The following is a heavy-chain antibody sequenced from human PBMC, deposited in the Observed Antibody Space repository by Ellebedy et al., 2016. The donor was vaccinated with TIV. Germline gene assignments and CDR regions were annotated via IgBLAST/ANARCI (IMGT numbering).Heavy chain of an antibody. CDR1: GFSLSASGMC. D-gene: IGHD6-19*01. CDR3: ARSLGGIAVDDGLYDY. Sequence: SGPTLVKPTQTLTLTCTFSGFSLSASGMCVSWIRQPPGKALEWLARIDWDDDKCYSTSLKTRLTISKDTSKNQVVLTMTNMDPVDTATYYCARSLGGIAVDDGLYDYWGQGTLVTVSS. V-gene: IGHV2-70*11. J-gene: IGHJ4*02. CDR2: IDWDDDK.